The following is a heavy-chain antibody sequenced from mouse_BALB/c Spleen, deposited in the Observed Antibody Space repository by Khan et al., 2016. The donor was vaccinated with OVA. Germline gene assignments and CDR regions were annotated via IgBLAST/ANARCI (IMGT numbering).Heavy chain of an antibody. CDR3: DRSYGSWAMDY. Sequence: EVQLQESGPSLVKPSQTLSLTCSVTGDSITSGFWNWIRKFPGNKFDYMGYVTYSGNTYYNPSLKSRISITRDTSKSQYYLQLNSVSTEDTATCVSDRSYGSWAMDYWGQGTSVTVSS. D-gene: IGHD1-1*01. J-gene: IGHJ4*01. CDR1: GDSITSGF. V-gene: IGHV3-8*02. CDR2: VTYSGNT.